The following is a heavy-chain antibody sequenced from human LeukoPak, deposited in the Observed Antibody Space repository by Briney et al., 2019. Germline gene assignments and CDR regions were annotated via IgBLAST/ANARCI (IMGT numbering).Heavy chain of an antibody. V-gene: IGHV1-8*02. Sequence: ASVKVSCKASGYTFTSYYMHWVRQATGQGLEWMGWMNPNSGNTGYAQKFQGRVTMTRNTSISTAYMELSSLRSEDTAVYYCARGWHDAFDIWGQGTMVTVSS. CDR1: GYTFTSYY. CDR3: ARGWHDAFDI. J-gene: IGHJ3*02. CDR2: MNPNSGNT.